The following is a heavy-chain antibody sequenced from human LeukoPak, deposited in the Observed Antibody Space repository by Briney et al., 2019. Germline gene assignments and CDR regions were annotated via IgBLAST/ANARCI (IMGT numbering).Heavy chain of an antibody. D-gene: IGHD3-22*01. V-gene: IGHV3-23*01. J-gene: IGHJ4*02. Sequence: PGGSLRLSCAASGFTFSSYAMSWVRQAPGKGLEWVSAISGSGGSTYYADSVKGRFTISRDNSKNTLYLQMNSLRAEDTAVYYCATFDCSGSYPNYYFDYWGQGTLVTVSS. CDR2: ISGSGGST. CDR1: GFTFSSYA. CDR3: ATFDCSGSYPNYYFDY.